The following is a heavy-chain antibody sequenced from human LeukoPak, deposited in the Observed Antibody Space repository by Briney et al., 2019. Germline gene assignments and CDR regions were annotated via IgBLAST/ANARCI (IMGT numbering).Heavy chain of an antibody. CDR2: IYYRGNS. J-gene: IGHJ4*02. CDR3: ARSGNVVVTAILDY. Sequence: SETLSLTCTVSGGSISSSTYYWGWIRQPPGKGLEWIGSIYYRGNSYYNPSLKSRVTISVDTSKNHFSLKLRSVTAADTAVYYCARSGNVVVTAILDYWGQGTLVTVSS. V-gene: IGHV4-39*07. D-gene: IGHD2-21*02. CDR1: GGSISSSTYY.